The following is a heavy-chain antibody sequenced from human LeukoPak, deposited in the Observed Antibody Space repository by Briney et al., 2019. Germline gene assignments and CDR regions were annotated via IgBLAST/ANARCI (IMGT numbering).Heavy chain of an antibody. V-gene: IGHV3-23*01. CDR3: AKDRSPAADDGLDY. Sequence: GGSLRLSCAASGFTFSSYAMSWVRQAPGKGLEWVSAISGGGDSTYYVDSVKGRFTISRDNSKNTLYLQMNSLRAEDTAVYYCAKDRSPAADDGLDYWGQGTLVTVSS. CDR2: ISGGGDST. D-gene: IGHD6-13*01. J-gene: IGHJ4*02. CDR1: GFTFSSYA.